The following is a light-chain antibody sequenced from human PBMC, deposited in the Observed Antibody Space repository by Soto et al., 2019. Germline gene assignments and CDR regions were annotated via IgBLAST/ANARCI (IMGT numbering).Light chain of an antibody. J-gene: IGLJ1*01. Sequence: FGLTSAASLVWFSGTAVTIPLPGTSSVVGSYNLVSWYQQHPGKAPKLMIYEGSKRPSGVSNRFSGSKSGNTASLTISGLQAEDEADYYCCSYEGSSTYVFGTGNKVTVL. CDR2: EGS. V-gene: IGLV2-23*01. CDR1: SSVVGSYNL. CDR3: CSYEGSSTYV.